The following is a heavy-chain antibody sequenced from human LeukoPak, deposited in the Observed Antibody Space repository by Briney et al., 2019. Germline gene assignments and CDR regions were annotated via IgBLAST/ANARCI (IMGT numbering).Heavy chain of an antibody. CDR2: ISFSSGTI. Sequence: GGSLRLSCAASGFTLSSYSMNWVRQAPGKGLEWVSYISFSSGTIYYADSVKGRFTISRDNAKNSLYLQINSLRAEDTAVYYCARDGYFDYWGQGTLVTVSS. CDR3: ARDGYFDY. J-gene: IGHJ4*02. CDR1: GFTLSSYS. V-gene: IGHV3-48*01.